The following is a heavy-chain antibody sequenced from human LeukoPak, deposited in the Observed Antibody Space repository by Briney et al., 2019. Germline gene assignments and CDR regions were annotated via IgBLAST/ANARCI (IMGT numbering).Heavy chain of an antibody. CDR2: ISGSGGST. V-gene: IGHV3-23*01. CDR1: GFTFSSYA. J-gene: IGHJ3*02. Sequence: PGGSLRLSCAASGFTFSSYAMSWVRQAPGKGLEWVSAISGSGGSTYYADSVKGRFTISRDNSKNTLYLQMNSLRAEDTAVYYCARTMGGYIYEGAFDIWGQGTMVTVSS. D-gene: IGHD5-18*01. CDR3: ARTMGGYIYEGAFDI.